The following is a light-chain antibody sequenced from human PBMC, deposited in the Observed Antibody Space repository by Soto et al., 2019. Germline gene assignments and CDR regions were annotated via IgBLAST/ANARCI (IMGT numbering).Light chain of an antibody. V-gene: IGLV2-14*03. CDR1: SSDIGGYKY. CDR2: DVS. J-gene: IGLJ1*01. Sequence: QSALTQPASVSGSPGQSITISCTGTSSDIGGYKYVSWYQQHPGKAPKVMIYDVSNRPSGVSNRFSGSKSGNTASLTISGLQAEDEADYYCSSYTSSSTPYVFGTRTKLTVL. CDR3: SSYTSSSTPYV.